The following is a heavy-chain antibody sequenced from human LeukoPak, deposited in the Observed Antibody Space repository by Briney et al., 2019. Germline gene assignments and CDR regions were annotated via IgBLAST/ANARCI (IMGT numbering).Heavy chain of an antibody. CDR2: TNHSGST. V-gene: IGHV4-34*01. CDR1: GGSFSGYY. J-gene: IGHJ2*01. D-gene: IGHD3-3*01. Sequence: SETLSLTCAVYGGSFSGYYWSWIRQPPGKGLEWIGETNHSGSTNYNPSLKSRVTISVDTSKNQFSLKLSSVTAADTAVYYCARSSYYDFWSGYNWYFDLWGRGTLVTVSS. CDR3: ARSSYYDFWSGYNWYFDL.